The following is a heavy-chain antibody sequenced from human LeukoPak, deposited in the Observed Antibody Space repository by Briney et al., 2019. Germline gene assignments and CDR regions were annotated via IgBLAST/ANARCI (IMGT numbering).Heavy chain of an antibody. V-gene: IGHV3-49*04. J-gene: IGHJ6*02. CDR2: IRSKANGGTT. CDR3: TRDTWEGTYYYYGMDV. D-gene: IGHD1-26*01. Sequence: GGSLRLSCTASGFTFGDYAMSWVRQAPGKGLEWVGFIRSKANGGTTEYAASVKGRFTISRDDSKSTAYLQMNSLKTEDTAVYYCTRDTWEGTYYYYGMDVWGQGTTVTVSS. CDR1: GFTFGDYA.